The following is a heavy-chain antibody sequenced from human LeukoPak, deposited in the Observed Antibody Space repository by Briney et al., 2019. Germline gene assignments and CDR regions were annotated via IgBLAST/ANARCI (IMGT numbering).Heavy chain of an antibody. V-gene: IGHV3-30-3*01. CDR1: GFTFSSYA. D-gene: IGHD4-17*01. CDR3: ARGPYGDYVSDAFDI. CDR2: ISYDGSNK. Sequence: GGSLRLSCAASGFTFSSYAMHWVRQAPGKGLEWVAVISYDGSNKHYADSVKGRFTISRDNAKNTLYLQMNSLRAGDTAVYYCARGPYGDYVSDAFDIWGQGTMVTVSS. J-gene: IGHJ3*02.